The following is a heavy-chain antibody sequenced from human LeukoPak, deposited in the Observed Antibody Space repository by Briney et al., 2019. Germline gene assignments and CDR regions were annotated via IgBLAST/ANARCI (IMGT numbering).Heavy chain of an antibody. CDR3: ARGDISGSYDP. CDR1: GFTFSSYW. D-gene: IGHD3-10*01. Sequence: PEGSLRLSCAASGFTFSSYWMSWVRQAPGKGLEWVANIKQDGSEKYYVDSVKGRFTISRDNAKNSLYLQMNGLRAEDTAVYYCARGDISGSYDPWGQGTLVTVSS. CDR2: IKQDGSEK. J-gene: IGHJ5*02. V-gene: IGHV3-7*01.